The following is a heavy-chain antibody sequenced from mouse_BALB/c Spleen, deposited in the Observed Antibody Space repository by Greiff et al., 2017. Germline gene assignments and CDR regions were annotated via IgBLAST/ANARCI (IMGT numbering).Heavy chain of an antibody. J-gene: IGHJ4*01. Sequence: EVQLQQSGAELAKPGASVKMSCKASGYTFTSYWMHWVKQRPGQGLEWIGAIYPGNSDTSYNQKFKGKAKLTAVTSTSTAYMELSSLTNEDSAVYYCTYYGSSYEGYYAMDYWGQGTSVTVSS. CDR3: TYYGSSYEGYYAMDY. V-gene: IGHV1-5*01. CDR1: GYTFTSYW. D-gene: IGHD1-1*01. CDR2: IYPGNSDT.